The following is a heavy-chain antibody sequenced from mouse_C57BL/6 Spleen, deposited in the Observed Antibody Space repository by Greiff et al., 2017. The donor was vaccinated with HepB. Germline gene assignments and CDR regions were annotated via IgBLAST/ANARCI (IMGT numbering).Heavy chain of an antibody. CDR1: GFTFSDYG. J-gene: IGHJ2*01. CDR3: ARWEPHFDY. Sequence: EVHLVESGGGLVKPGGSLKLSCAASGFTFSDYGMHWVRQAPEKGLEWVAYISSGSSTIYYAYTVKGRFTISSDNAKNTLFLQMTSLRSEDTAMYYCARWEPHFDYWGQGTTLTVSS. D-gene: IGHD4-1*01. V-gene: IGHV5-17*01. CDR2: ISSGSSTI.